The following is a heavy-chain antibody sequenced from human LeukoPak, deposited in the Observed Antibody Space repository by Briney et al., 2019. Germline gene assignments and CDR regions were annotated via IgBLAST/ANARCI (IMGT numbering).Heavy chain of an antibody. J-gene: IGHJ6*03. CDR1: GFTFSSYG. CDR2: IRYDGSNK. V-gene: IGHV3-30*02. Sequence: GGSLRLSCAASGFTFSSYGMHWVRQAPGKGLEWVAFIRYDGSNKYYADSVKGRFTISRDNSKNTLYLQMNSLRAEDTAVYYCARDPYSGSYLYYYYYYMDVWGKGTTVTVSS. CDR3: ARDPYSGSYLYYYYYYMDV. D-gene: IGHD1-26*01.